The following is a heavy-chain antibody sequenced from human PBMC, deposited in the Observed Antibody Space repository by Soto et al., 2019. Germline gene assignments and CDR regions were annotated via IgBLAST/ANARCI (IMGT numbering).Heavy chain of an antibody. CDR2: IYTSGST. D-gene: IGHD3-3*01. J-gene: IGHJ4*02. CDR3: ARENSDFWSGYPTEIDY. V-gene: IGHV4-4*07. Sequence: PSETLSLTCTVSGGSISSYYWSWIRQPAGKGLEWIGRIYTSGSTNYNPSLKSRVTMSVDTSKNQFSLKLSSVTAADTAVYYCARENSDFWSGYPTEIDYWGQGTLVTVSS. CDR1: GGSISSYY.